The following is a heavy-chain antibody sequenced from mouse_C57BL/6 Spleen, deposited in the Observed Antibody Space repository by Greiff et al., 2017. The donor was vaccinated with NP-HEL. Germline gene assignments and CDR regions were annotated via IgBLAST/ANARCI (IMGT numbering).Heavy chain of an antibody. CDR1: GYTFTDHT. CDR2: IYPRDGST. D-gene: IGHD2-5*01. V-gene: IGHV1-78*01. Sequence: QVQLQQSDAELVKPGASVKISCKVSGYTFTDHTIHWMKQRPEQGLEWIGYIYPRDGSTKYNEKFKGKATLTADKSSSTAYMQLNSLTSEDSAVYFCARTDYSNYVGAWFAYWGQGTLVTVSA. J-gene: IGHJ3*01. CDR3: ARTDYSNYVGAWFAY.